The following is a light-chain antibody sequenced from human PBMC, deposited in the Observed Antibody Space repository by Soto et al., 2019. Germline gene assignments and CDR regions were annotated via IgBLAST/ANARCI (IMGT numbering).Light chain of an antibody. CDR3: QQYTNTNNPWM. Sequence: DIQVTQSPSTLSASVGDRVTITCXAIQTISTWMAWYQQKPGKAPKLLIYDASTLESGVPSRFSGSGSGTEFTLIISGLQPDDYATYYCQQYTNTNNPWMFGQGTKVDIK. V-gene: IGKV1-5*01. CDR1: QTISTW. J-gene: IGKJ1*01. CDR2: DAS.